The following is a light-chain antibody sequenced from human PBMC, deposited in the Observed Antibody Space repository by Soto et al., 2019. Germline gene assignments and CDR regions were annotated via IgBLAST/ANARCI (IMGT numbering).Light chain of an antibody. CDR2: GAS. CDR1: HSVSSSY. V-gene: IGKV3-20*01. Sequence: EIVLTQSPGTLSLSPGERATLSCRASHSVSSSYLAWYQPKPGQAPRLLIYGASSRATGIPDRFSGSGSGTDFTLTISTLEPDDFAVYYCQQYGSSPPITFGQGTRLEIK. CDR3: QQYGSSPPIT. J-gene: IGKJ5*01.